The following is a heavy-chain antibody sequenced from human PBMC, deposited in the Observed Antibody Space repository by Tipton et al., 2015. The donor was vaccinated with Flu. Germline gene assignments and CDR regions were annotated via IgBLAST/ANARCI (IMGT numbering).Heavy chain of an antibody. CDR3: ARHTGDSVRGVIDY. CDR1: GGSIGSPYC. Sequence: TLSLTCSVSGGSIGSPYCWGWVRQPPGQGLEWIGNIYYSGSPNYDPSLKSRVTISVDMSKNQFSLRLSSVTAADTAVYYCARHTGDSVRGVIDYWGQGTLVTVSS. V-gene: IGHV4-59*08. J-gene: IGHJ4*02. CDR2: IYYSGSP. D-gene: IGHD3-10*02.